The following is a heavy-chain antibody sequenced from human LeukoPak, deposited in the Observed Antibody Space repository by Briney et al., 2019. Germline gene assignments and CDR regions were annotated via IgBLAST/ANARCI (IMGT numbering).Heavy chain of an antibody. D-gene: IGHD5-18*01. V-gene: IGHV3-53*01. Sequence: GGSLRLSCAASGFTVSSNYMSWVRQAPGKGLEWVSVIYSGGSTYYADSVKGRFTISRDNSKNTLYLQMNSLRAEDTAVYYCASAGYSYGYHFDYWGQGTLVTVSS. J-gene: IGHJ4*02. CDR2: IYSGGST. CDR1: GFTVSSNY. CDR3: ASAGYSYGYHFDY.